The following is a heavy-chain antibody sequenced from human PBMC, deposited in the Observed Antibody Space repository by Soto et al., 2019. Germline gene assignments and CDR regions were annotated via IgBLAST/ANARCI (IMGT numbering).Heavy chain of an antibody. J-gene: IGHJ4*02. Sequence: GSLRLSCAASGFAFSRCAIHWFRQAPCKGLEWVALISYDGSSEYYADSVKGRFTISRDNSKNTLYLQMNSLRAEDTAVYYCARDLTIFGVVILDYWGQGTLVTVSS. CDR1: GFAFSRCA. D-gene: IGHD3-3*01. CDR2: ISYDGSSE. CDR3: ARDLTIFGVVILDY. V-gene: IGHV3-30-3*01.